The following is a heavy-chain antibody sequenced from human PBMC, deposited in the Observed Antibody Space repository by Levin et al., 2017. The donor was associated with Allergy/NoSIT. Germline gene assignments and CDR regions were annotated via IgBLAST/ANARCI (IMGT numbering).Heavy chain of an antibody. CDR1: GFTLNTYA. J-gene: IGHJ4*02. CDR3: AKDRPQLELLFLFDY. CDR2: ISGSGGTT. V-gene: IGHV3-23*01. Sequence: QSGGSLRLSCAASGFTLNTYAMSWVRQAPGKGLEWVSSISGSGGTTYYADSVKGRFTISRDNSKNTLYLQMNSLRAEDTAVYYCAKDRPQLELLFLFDYWGQGTLVTVSS. D-gene: IGHD1-26*01.